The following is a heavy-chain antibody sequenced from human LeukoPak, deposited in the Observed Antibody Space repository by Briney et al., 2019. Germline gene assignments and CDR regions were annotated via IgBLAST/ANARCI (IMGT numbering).Heavy chain of an antibody. Sequence: GGSLRLSCAASGFTFDSFSINWVRQAPGKGLEWVASISSSTTYIYYAGSVKGRFTLSRDNAENTLYLQMNSLRAEDTAVYYCVRDWGYDSSGYWQKYFDTWGQGTLVTVSS. CDR2: ISSSTTYI. D-gene: IGHD3-22*01. CDR3: VRDWGYDSSGYWQKYFDT. V-gene: IGHV3-21*01. CDR1: GFTFDSFS. J-gene: IGHJ4*02.